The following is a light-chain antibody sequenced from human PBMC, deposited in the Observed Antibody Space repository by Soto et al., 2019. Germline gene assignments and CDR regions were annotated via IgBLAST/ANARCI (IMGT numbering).Light chain of an antibody. V-gene: IGKV3-20*01. CDR1: QSVSSTY. Sequence: EIVLTQSPGTLSLTPGERAILSCRASQSVSSTYLAWFQQKPGQAPRLLIFGASTRATGIPDRFSGSGSGPDFTLTISRLEPEDFAVYYCQQYDCSPYTLGQGTKLEIK. J-gene: IGKJ2*01. CDR3: QQYDCSPYT. CDR2: GAS.